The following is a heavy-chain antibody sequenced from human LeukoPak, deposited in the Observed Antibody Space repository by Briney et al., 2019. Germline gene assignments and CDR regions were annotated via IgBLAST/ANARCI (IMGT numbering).Heavy chain of an antibody. CDR1: GGSLSGYY. J-gene: IGHJ4*02. D-gene: IGHD5-24*01. CDR3: ARGGNGYPIY. Sequence: PPETLSLTCSVSGGSLSGYYWSWIRHPPGKGLEWVGYIYYSGSTNYNPSLKSRVTISVDTSKNQFSLKLSSVTAANTAVYYYARGGNGYPIYWGQGTLVTVSS. V-gene: IGHV4-59*01. CDR2: IYYSGST.